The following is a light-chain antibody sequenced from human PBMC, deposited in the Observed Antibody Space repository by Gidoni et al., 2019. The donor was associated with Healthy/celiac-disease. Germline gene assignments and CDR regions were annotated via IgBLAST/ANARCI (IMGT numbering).Light chain of an antibody. CDR3: QQYGSSPFT. J-gene: IGKJ3*01. CDR2: GAS. Sequence: ELVLTQSPGTLSLSPGERATLSCRASQSVSSSYLAWYQQKPGQAPRLLIYGASSRATGIPDRFSGSGSGTDFTLTISRLVPEDFAVYYCQQYGSSPFTFGPGTKVDIK. CDR1: QSVSSSY. V-gene: IGKV3-20*01.